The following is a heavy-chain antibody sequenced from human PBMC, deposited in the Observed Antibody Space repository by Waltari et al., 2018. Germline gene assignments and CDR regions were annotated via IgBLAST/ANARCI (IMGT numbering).Heavy chain of an antibody. Sequence: EVQLVESGGARVKLGGSLSLPGATSGLPFSSYSLTWVRQAPGKGLEWVSSISSSSSYIYYADSVKGRFTISRDNAKNSLYLQMNSLRAEDTAVYYCARWGFKAIVVSWGQGTLVTVSS. CDR2: ISSSSSYI. J-gene: IGHJ4*02. CDR3: ARWGFKAIVVS. CDR1: GLPFSSYS. D-gene: IGHD2-2*01. V-gene: IGHV3-21*01.